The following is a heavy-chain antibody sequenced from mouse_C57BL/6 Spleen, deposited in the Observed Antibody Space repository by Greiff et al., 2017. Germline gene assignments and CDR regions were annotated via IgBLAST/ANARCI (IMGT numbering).Heavy chain of an antibody. CDR2: LPPNSGST. Sequence: QVQLQHPGAELVKPGASVKLSCKASGSTFTSYWMHWVKPRPGHGLAWIGMLPPNSGSTHYNEKFKSKATLTVDKSSSTASMQLSSLTSEDAAVDYCARDTTVVATRYFEVWGTGTTVTVSS. CDR3: ARDTTVVATRYFEV. CDR1: GSTFTSYW. V-gene: IGHV1-64*01. D-gene: IGHD1-1*01. J-gene: IGHJ1*03.